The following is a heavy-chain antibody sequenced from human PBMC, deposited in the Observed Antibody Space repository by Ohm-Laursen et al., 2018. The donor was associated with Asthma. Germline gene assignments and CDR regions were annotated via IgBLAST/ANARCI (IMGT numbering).Heavy chain of an antibody. V-gene: IGHV3-7*01. J-gene: IGHJ5*02. CDR2: IKQDGSEK. Sequence: SLRLSCTASGFTFSSYWMSWVRQAPGKGLEWVANIKQDGSEKYYVDSVKGRFTISRDNAKNSLYLQMNSLRAEDTAVYYCARDPYCGGDCYWFDPWGQGTLVTVSS. CDR1: GFTFSSYW. D-gene: IGHD2-21*01. CDR3: ARDPYCGGDCYWFDP.